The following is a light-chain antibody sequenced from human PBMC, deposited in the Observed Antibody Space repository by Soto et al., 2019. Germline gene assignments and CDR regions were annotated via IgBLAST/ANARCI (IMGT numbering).Light chain of an antibody. J-gene: IGKJ1*01. CDR1: QSASTF. Sequence: DIQMTQSPSTLSASVGDRVTITCRASQSASTFLAWYQQKPGQAPKLLIYDASTLQSGVPSRFSASGSGTEFALTISGLQPDDFATYYCQQYNVYSRTFGQGAKVDIK. V-gene: IGKV1-5*01. CDR2: DAS. CDR3: QQYNVYSRT.